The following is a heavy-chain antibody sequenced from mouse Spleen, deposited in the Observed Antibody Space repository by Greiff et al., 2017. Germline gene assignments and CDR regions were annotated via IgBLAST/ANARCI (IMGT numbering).Heavy chain of an antibody. CDR1: GDSITSGY. Sequence: EVKLMESGPSLVKPSQTLSLTCSVTGDSITSGYWNWIRKFPGNKLEYMGYISYSGSTYYNPSLKSRISITRDTSKNQYYLQLNSVTTEDTATYYCASSSNPSYWYFDVWGAGTTVTVSS. CDR2: ISYSGST. V-gene: IGHV3-8*02. CDR3: ASSSNPSYWYFDV. J-gene: IGHJ1*01. D-gene: IGHD2-10*02.